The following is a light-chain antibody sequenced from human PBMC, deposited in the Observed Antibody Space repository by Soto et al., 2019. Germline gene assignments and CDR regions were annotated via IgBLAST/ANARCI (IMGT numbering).Light chain of an antibody. Sequence: QAVVTQPASVSGAPGQRVAISCTGGSSNIGAGYSVYWYHQRPGTAPKLLIYGDTNRPSGVPDRFSGSKSGTSASLAITGLQAEDEADYYCQSYDSSLSGVVFGGGTKLTVL. CDR3: QSYDSSLSGVV. V-gene: IGLV1-40*01. CDR1: SSNIGAGYS. CDR2: GDT. J-gene: IGLJ2*01.